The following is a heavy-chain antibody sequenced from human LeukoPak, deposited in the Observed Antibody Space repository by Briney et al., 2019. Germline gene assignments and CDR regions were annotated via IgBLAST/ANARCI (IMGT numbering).Heavy chain of an antibody. D-gene: IGHD2-2*01. J-gene: IGHJ4*02. CDR2: ISGSGGTT. CDR3: ARLQLRHCSRTSCANEFDY. V-gene: IGHV3-23*01. Sequence: GGSLRLSCAASGFTFSNYGMSWVRQAPGKGLEWVSGISGSGGTTYYADSVKGRFTISRDNSRNTLYLQMNSLRAEDTAVYYCARLQLRHCSRTSCANEFDYWGQGTLVTVSS. CDR1: GFTFSNYG.